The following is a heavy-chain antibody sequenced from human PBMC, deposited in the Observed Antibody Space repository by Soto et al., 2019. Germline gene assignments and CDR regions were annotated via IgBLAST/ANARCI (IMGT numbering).Heavy chain of an antibody. J-gene: IGHJ6*03. Sequence: PSGTLSLTCAVYGGSFSGYYWSWIRQPQGKGLEWIGEINHSGSTNYNPSLKSRVTISVDTSKNQFSLKLSSVTAADTAVYYCARLRVVVPAATSKGHYYYMDVWGKGTTVTVSS. CDR3: ARLRVVVPAATSKGHYYYMDV. CDR2: INHSGST. CDR1: GGSFSGYY. V-gene: IGHV4-34*01. D-gene: IGHD2-2*01.